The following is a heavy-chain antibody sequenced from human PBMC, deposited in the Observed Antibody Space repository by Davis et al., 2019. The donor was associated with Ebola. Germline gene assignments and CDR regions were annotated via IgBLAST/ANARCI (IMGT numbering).Heavy chain of an antibody. V-gene: IGHV4-59*01. CDR2: IYYSGST. D-gene: IGHD3-10*01. Sequence: MPSETLSLTCTVSGGSISSYYWSWIRQPPGKGLEWIGYIYYSGSTNYNPSLKSRVTISVDTSKNQFSLKLSSVTAADTAVYYCARGVRGVITAHFDYWGQGTLVTVSS. CDR1: GGSISSYY. J-gene: IGHJ4*02. CDR3: ARGVRGVITAHFDY.